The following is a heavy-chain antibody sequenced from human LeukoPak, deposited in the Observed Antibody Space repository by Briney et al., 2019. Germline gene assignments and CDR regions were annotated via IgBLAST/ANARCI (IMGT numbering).Heavy chain of an antibody. Sequence: PAGSLPVSRAASGFSVSSNYMSWVRQAPGKGLEWVSIIYSGGRPYYAPHVKSRFTISRDKSKNTLYLQMNTLRAEDTAVYYCARGSINAQRVDYWGEGTGDRL. CDR1: GFSVSSNY. CDR3: ARGSINAQRVDY. CDR2: IYSGGRP. V-gene: IGHV3-53*01. J-gene: IGHJ4*02. D-gene: IGHD5-12*01.